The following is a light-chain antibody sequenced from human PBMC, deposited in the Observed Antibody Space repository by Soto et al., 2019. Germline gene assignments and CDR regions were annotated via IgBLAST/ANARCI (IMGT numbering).Light chain of an antibody. Sequence: SYELTQPPSVSVSPGQTASITCSGDKLGNKYACWYQQKSGQSPVLVIYEDSKRPSGIPERFSGSNSGNTATLTISGTQAMDEADYYCQAWDSSTGVFGGGTKLTVI. CDR1: KLGNKY. V-gene: IGLV3-1*01. CDR3: QAWDSSTGV. CDR2: EDS. J-gene: IGLJ2*01.